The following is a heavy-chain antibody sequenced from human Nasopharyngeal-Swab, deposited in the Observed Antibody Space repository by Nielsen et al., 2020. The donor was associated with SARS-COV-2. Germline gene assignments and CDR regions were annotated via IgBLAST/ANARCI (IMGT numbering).Heavy chain of an antibody. Sequence: SGPTLVKPPETLTLTCTVSGFSLSNARMGVSWIRQPPGKALEWLAHIFSNDEKSYSTSLKSRLTISKDTSKSQVVLTMTNMDPVDTATYYCARIDYYDSGDYFDYWGQGTLVTVSS. CDR3: ARIDYYDSGDYFDY. CDR2: IFSNDEK. V-gene: IGHV2-26*01. CDR1: GFSLSNARMG. D-gene: IGHD3-22*01. J-gene: IGHJ4*02.